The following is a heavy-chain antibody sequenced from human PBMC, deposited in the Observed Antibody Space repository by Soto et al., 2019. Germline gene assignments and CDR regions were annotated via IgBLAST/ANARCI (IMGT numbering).Heavy chain of an antibody. V-gene: IGHV4-4*07. CDR1: GGSISSYY. CDR3: ARDPRYCSGGSCYWGDNWFDP. D-gene: IGHD2-15*01. Sequence: PSETLSLTCTVSGGSISSYYWSWMRQPAGKGLEWIGRIYTSGSTNYNPSLKSRVTMSVDTSKNQFSLKLSSVTAADTAVYYCARDPRYCSGGSCYWGDNWFDPWGQGTLVTVSS. CDR2: IYTSGST. J-gene: IGHJ5*02.